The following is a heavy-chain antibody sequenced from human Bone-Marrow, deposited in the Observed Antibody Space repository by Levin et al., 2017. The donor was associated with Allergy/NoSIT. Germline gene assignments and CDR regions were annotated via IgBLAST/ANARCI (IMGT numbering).Heavy chain of an antibody. CDR2: ISFDGTNK. V-gene: IGHV3-30*18. Sequence: LSLTCAASGFTFSYYGMHWVRQAPGKGLQWVAVISFDGTNKYYTDSVKGRFSVSRDNVNNTLYLEMMSLRAEDTAMYYCAKVNPSSGWFVDALDVWGQGTMVTVSS. CDR3: AKVNPSSGWFVDALDV. J-gene: IGHJ3*01. CDR1: GFTFSYYG. D-gene: IGHD6-19*01.